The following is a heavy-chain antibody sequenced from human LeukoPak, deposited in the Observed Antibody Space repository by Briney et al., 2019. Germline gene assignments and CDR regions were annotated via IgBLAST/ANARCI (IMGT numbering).Heavy chain of an antibody. CDR2: IIPILGIA. J-gene: IGHJ4*02. CDR3: ARDGGAAAGTLDY. Sequence: ASVKVSCKASGGTFSSYTISWVRQAPGQGLEWMGRIIPILGIANYAQKLQGRVTITADKSTSTAYMELSSLRSEDTAVYYCARDGGAAAGTLDYWGQGTLVTVSS. D-gene: IGHD6-13*01. CDR1: GGTFSSYT. V-gene: IGHV1-69*04.